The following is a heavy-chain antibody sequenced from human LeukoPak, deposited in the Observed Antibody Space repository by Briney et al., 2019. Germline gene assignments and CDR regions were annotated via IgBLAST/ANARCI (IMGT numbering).Heavy chain of an antibody. CDR2: IYYSGRT. J-gene: IGHJ3*02. CDR3: ARDRGHFWSGSFDI. D-gene: IGHD3-3*02. CDR1: GGSISSSSYY. Sequence: SETLSLTCTVSGGSISSSSYYWGWIRLPPGKGLEWIGNIYYSGRTYYNPSLKSRVTISVDTSKNQFSLKLSSVTATDTAVYYCARDRGHFWSGSFDIWGQGTMVTVSS. V-gene: IGHV4-39*02.